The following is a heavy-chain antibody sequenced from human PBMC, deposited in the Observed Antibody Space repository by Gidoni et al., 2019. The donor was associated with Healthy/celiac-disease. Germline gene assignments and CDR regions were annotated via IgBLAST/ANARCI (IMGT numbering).Heavy chain of an antibody. Sequence: EVQLVESGGGLVQPGGSLRLSCAASGFTFSSYSMTWVRQAPGKGLEWVSYISSSSSTIYYADSVKGRFTISRDNAKNSLYLQMNSLRAEDTAVYYCARETLFWSGYYSSYYYGMDVWGQGTTVTVSS. V-gene: IGHV3-48*01. CDR3: ARETLFWSGYYSSYYYGMDV. J-gene: IGHJ6*02. CDR1: GFTFSSYS. D-gene: IGHD3-3*01. CDR2: ISSSSSTI.